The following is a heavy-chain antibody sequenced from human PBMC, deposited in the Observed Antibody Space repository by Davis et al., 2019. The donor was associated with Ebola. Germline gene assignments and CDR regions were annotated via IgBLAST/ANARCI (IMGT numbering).Heavy chain of an antibody. CDR3: ARWSILGQ. J-gene: IGHJ4*02. CDR1: GFNISTYG. CDR2: IWYDGINK. V-gene: IGHV3-33*01. Sequence: GGSLRLSCVASGFNISTYGMHWVRQAPGKGLEWVAVIWYDGINKYYGDFVKGRFTISRDNAKNSLYLQMNSLRDEDTAVYYCARWSILGQWGQGTLVTVSS. D-gene: IGHD3-3*01.